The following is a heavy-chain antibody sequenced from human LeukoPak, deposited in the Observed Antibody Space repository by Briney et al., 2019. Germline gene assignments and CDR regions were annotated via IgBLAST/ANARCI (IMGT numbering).Heavy chain of an antibody. Sequence: GGTLRLSCVGSGFTFRSHAMSWVRQAPEKGLEFVSGIYENGGTTYYADSVKGRFSISRDNSKNTLYLQMNSLRVEDTAVYFCSGHCGGERCDGVDYWGQGTLVTVSS. CDR3: SGHCGGERCDGVDY. V-gene: IGHV3-23*01. CDR1: GFTFRSHA. D-gene: IGHD2-21*01. J-gene: IGHJ4*02. CDR2: IYENGGTT.